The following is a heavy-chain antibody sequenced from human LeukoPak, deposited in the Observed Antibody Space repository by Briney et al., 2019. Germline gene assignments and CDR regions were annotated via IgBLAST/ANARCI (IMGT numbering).Heavy chain of an antibody. CDR1: GYTFTGYY. V-gene: IGHV1-2*02. Sequence: ASVNVSCKASGYTFTGYYMHWVRQAPEKGLVWMGWINPHSGGKNYAQKFQGRVTMTRDTSITTAYMELSRLRSDDTAVYYCARDNREVRGGDCFDVWGKGTTVTVSS. J-gene: IGHJ6*04. CDR3: ARDNREVRGGDCFDV. D-gene: IGHD2-21*02. CDR2: INPHSGGK.